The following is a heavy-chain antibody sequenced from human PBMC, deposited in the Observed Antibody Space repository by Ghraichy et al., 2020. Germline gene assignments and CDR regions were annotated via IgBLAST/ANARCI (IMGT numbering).Heavy chain of an antibody. CDR3: ARDVAWIQLWSPYYFDS. CDR2: VSYDGNNK. J-gene: IGHJ4*02. Sequence: SCAASGFTFSTYAIHWVRQAPGKGLEWVAVVSYDGNNKYYAESVQGRFTISRDNSKNTLFLQMNSLRADDTAVYYCARDVAWIQLWSPYYFDSWGQGTLVTISS. D-gene: IGHD5-18*01. V-gene: IGHV3-30-3*01. CDR1: GFTFSTYA.